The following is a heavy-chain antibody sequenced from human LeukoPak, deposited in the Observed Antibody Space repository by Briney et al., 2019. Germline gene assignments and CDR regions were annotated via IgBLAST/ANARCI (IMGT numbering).Heavy chain of an antibody. CDR3: ARDRFSLIRGVIMSPTIDS. J-gene: IGHJ4*02. V-gene: IGHV3-7*01. CDR1: GFTFSTYW. CDR2: IKHDGSER. D-gene: IGHD3-10*01. Sequence: GGSLRLSCAASGFTFSTYWMTWVRQAPGKGLEWVANIKHDGSERYYVNSVKGRFTISRDNAKNSLFLQMNSQRAEDTAVYFCARDRFSLIRGVIMSPTIDSWGQGTLVTVSS.